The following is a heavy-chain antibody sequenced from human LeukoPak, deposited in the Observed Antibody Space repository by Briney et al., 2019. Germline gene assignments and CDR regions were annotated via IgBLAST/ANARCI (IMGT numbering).Heavy chain of an antibody. J-gene: IGHJ4*02. CDR3: TTGEYGSGWGVDY. V-gene: IGHV3-15*01. Sequence: GGSLRLSCAASGFTFSNAWMSWVRQAPGKGLEWVGRIKSKTDGGTTDYAAPVKGRFTISRDDSKNTLYLQMNSLKTEDTALYYCTTGEYGSGWGVDYWGQGTLVTVSS. D-gene: IGHD3-10*01. CDR1: GFTFSNAW. CDR2: IKSKTDGGTT.